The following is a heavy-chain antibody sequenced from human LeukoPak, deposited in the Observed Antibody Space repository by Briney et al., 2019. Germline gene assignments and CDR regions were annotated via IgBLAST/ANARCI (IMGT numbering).Heavy chain of an antibody. CDR1: GGSFSGYY. D-gene: IGHD3-16*02. CDR2: INHSGST. CDR3: ARWLYYDYVWGSYRQASFDY. V-gene: IGHV4-34*01. J-gene: IGHJ4*02. Sequence: SETLSLTCAVYGGSFSGYYWSWIRQPPGKGLEWIGEINHSGSTNYNPSLKSRVTISVDTSKNQFSLKLSSVTAADTAVYYCARWLYYDYVWGSYRQASFDYWGQGTLVTVSS.